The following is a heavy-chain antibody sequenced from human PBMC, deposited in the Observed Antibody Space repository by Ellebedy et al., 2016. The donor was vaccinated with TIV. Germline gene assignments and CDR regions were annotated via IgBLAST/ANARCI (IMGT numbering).Heavy chain of an antibody. J-gene: IGHJ5*01. Sequence: GESLKISCAASGFSFRSYWMTWVRQAPGKGLEWVASIYQDGSERLYLDSVKGRFTVSRDNAKNSLYLQMNSLRADDTAVYFCARRGAYGDYAVQVNPWLDSWGQGTLVTVSS. CDR3: ARRGAYGDYAVQVNPWLDS. D-gene: IGHD4-17*01. CDR2: IYQDGSER. CDR1: GFSFRSYW. V-gene: IGHV3-7*01.